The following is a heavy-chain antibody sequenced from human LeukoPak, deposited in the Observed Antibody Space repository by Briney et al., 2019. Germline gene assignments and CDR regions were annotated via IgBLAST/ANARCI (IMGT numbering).Heavy chain of an antibody. V-gene: IGHV3-48*02. D-gene: IGHD6-13*01. CDR1: GFTFSSYG. CDR3: ARDRSSTAAPSLTY. Sequence: PGGSLRLSCAASGFTFSSYGMNWVRQAPGKGLEWVSYISSPGNTIYYADSVKGRFTISRDNDKNSLYLQMNSLRDEDTAVYYCARDRSSTAAPSLTYWGQGTLVTVSS. CDR2: ISSPGNTI. J-gene: IGHJ4*02.